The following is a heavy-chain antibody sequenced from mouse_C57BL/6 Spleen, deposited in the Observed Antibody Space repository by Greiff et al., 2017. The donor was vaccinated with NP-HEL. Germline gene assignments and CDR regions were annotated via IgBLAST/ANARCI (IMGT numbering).Heavy chain of an antibody. J-gene: IGHJ2*01. D-gene: IGHD1-1*01. Sequence: VQLQQSGAELVRPGASVKLSCTASGFNIKDDYMHWVKQRPEQGLEWIGWIDPENGDTEYASKFQGKATITADTSSNTAYLQLSSLTSEDTAVYYGTTDPFITTVVVDYWGQGTTLTVSS. CDR2: IDPENGDT. CDR1: GFNIKDDY. V-gene: IGHV14-4*01. CDR3: TTDPFITTVVVDY.